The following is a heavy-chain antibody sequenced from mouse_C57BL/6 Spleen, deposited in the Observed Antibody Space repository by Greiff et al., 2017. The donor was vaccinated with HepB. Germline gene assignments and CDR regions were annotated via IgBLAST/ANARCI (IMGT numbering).Heavy chain of an antibody. CDR3: TRYYYYGRGSVYFDY. CDR1: GYTFTSYW. D-gene: IGHD1-1*01. Sequence: VQLQQSGTVLARPGASVKMSCKTSGYTFTSYWMHWVKQRPGQGLEWIGAIYPGNSDTSYNQKFKGKAKLTAVTSASTAYMELSSLTNEDSAVYYCTRYYYYGRGSVYFDYWGQGTTLTVSS. V-gene: IGHV1-5*01. J-gene: IGHJ2*01. CDR2: IYPGNSDT.